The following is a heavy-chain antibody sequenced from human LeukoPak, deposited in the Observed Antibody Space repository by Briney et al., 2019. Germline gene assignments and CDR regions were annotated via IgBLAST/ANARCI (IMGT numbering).Heavy chain of an antibody. CDR3: ARAKIKSGYYYGSGTQWFDP. CDR2: INNSGST. J-gene: IGHJ5*02. V-gene: IGHV4-34*01. Sequence: IRPPPREGGGWVWGINNSGSTNYNPSLKSRVTISVDTSKNQFSLKLSSVTAADTAVYYCARAKIKSGYYYGSGTQWFDPWGQGTLVAVSS. D-gene: IGHD3-10*01.